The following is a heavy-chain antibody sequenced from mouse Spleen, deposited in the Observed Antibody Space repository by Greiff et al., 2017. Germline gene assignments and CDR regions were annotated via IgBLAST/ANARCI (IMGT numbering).Heavy chain of an antibody. CDR3: ARGGYYYYGSSGYAMDY. Sequence: EVQLVESGGGLVKPGGSLKLSCAASGFTFSDYGMHWVRQAPEKGLEWVAYISSGSSTIYYADTVKGRFTISRDNAKNTLFLQMTSLRSEDTAMYYCARGGYYYYGSSGYAMDYWGQGTSVTVSS. CDR1: GFTFSDYG. J-gene: IGHJ4*01. CDR2: ISSGSSTI. V-gene: IGHV5-17*01. D-gene: IGHD1-1*01.